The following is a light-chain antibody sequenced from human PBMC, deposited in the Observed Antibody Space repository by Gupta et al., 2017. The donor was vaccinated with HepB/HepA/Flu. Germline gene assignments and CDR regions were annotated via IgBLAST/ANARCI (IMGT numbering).Light chain of an antibody. CDR3: SSYAGSNNVV. Sequence: QSALTQPPPAPASPGPSVTISCTGTSSDVGGYNYVSWYQQHPGKAPKLMIYEVSKRPSGVPDRFSGSKSGNTASLTVSGLQAEDEADYYCSSYAGSNNVVFGGGTKLTVL. J-gene: IGLJ2*01. V-gene: IGLV2-8*01. CDR2: EVS. CDR1: SSDVGGYNY.